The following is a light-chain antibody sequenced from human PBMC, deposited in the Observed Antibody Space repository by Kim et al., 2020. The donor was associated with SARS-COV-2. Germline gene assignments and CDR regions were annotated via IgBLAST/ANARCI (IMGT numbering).Light chain of an antibody. Sequence: CPGRLSNNGSNVVNWYQELPGPAPTLLLYSIYCRPSGVPDRFSGSTSGTSASLAISGLQSEDEADYHCAAWDDSLNGSLFGGGTQLTVL. V-gene: IGLV1-44*01. J-gene: IGLJ3*02. CDR2: SIY. CDR3: AAWDDSLNGSL. CDR1: LSNNGSNV.